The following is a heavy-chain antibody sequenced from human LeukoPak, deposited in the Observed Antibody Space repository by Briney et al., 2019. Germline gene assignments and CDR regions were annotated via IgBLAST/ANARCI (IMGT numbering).Heavy chain of an antibody. J-gene: IGHJ2*01. D-gene: IGHD5-24*01. V-gene: IGHV2-5*02. CDR2: IYWDGDQ. CDR3: AHSPSDSYKNGGRWYFDL. CDR1: GLSLTTGGVG. Sequence: SGPTLVHPPQTLTLTCTFSGLSLTTGGVGVGWIRQPPGKALEWLSLIYWDGDQRYSPSLKDRLTVTKDTSKNQVFLYMANMDPVDTATYFCAHSPSDSYKNGGRWYFDLWGRGTLVIVSS.